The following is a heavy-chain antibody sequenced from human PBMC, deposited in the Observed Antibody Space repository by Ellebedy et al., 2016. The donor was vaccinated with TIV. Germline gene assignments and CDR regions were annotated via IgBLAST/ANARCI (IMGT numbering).Heavy chain of an antibody. D-gene: IGHD5-12*01. CDR3: ARHSGYHATSYLAS. Sequence: SVKVSCKASGGTFSSYAISWVRQAPGQGLEWMGGIIGMFGTTTYAQKFLGRVTITADELTSSAFMDLRSLRSEDPAVYYCARHSGYHATSYLASWGPGSLVTVSS. V-gene: IGHV1-69*13. CDR2: IIGMFGTT. J-gene: IGHJ4*02. CDR1: GGTFSSYA.